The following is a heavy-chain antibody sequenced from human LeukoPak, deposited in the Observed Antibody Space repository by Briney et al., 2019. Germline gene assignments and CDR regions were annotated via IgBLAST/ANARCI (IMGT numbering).Heavy chain of an antibody. CDR1: GGSISSYY. V-gene: IGHV4-59*01. CDR2: ISYSGST. D-gene: IGHD3-22*01. J-gene: IGHJ5*02. Sequence: PSETLSLTCAVSGGSISSYYWSWIRQPPGKGLEWIACISYSGSTKYNPSLKSRVTISVDTSKNQLSLKLSSVTAADTAVYYCAREPGFDSSGYLNWFDPWGQGTLVTVSS. CDR3: AREPGFDSSGYLNWFDP.